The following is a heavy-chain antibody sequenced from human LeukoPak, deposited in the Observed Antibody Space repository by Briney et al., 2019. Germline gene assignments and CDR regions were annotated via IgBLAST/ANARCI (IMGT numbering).Heavy chain of an antibody. D-gene: IGHD5-24*01. V-gene: IGHV3-30*04. J-gene: IGHJ2*01. CDR2: LAYDGTNQ. CDR1: GFTFNIYA. CDR3: AREERDGYNYYWYFDL. Sequence: PGTSLTLSCAASGFTFNIYAMHWLRHAPGKGLEWVALLAYDGTNQYYADSVKGRFTISRDNAKNSLYLQMNSLRAEDTAVYYCAREERDGYNYYWYFDLWGRGTLVTVSS.